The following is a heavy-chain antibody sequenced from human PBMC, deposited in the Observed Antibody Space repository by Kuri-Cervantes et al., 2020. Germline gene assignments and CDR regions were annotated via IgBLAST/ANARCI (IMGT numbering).Heavy chain of an antibody. CDR1: GGSISSYY. V-gene: IGHV4-59*12. CDR2: IYYSGST. CDR3: ARDDRRNWFDP. Sequence: ESLKISCTVSGGSISSYYWSWIRQPPGKGLEWIGYIYYSGSTNYNPSHKSRVTISVDTSKNQFSLKLSSVTAADTAVYYCARDDRRNWFDPWGQGALVTVSS. D-gene: IGHD3-22*01. J-gene: IGHJ5*02.